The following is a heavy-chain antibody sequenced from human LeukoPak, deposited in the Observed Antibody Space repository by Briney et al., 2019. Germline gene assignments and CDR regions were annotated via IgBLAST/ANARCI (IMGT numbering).Heavy chain of an antibody. CDR3: ARDPYSSTWSYGMDV. CDR2: ISYDGNHK. CDR1: KFTFSAYA. Sequence: PGRSLRLSCAASKFTFSAYALHWVRQAPGKGLEWVAVISYDGNHKFYADSVKGRFTISRDNSENTLDVQMDSLRAEDTAVYYCARDPYSSTWSYGMDVWGQGTTVTVSS. D-gene: IGHD6-6*01. J-gene: IGHJ6*02. V-gene: IGHV3-30-3*01.